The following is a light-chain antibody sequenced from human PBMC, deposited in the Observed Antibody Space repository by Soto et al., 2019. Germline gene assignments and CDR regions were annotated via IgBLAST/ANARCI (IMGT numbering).Light chain of an antibody. CDR2: AAS. CDR3: QQLNSYRWT. V-gene: IGKV1-9*01. J-gene: IGKJ1*01. CDR1: QGISSY. Sequence: DIQLTQSPSFLSASVGDRVTITCRASQGISSYLAWYQQKPGKAPKLLIYAASTLQSGVPSRFSGSGSGTEFTLTISSLQPEDCATYYCQQLNSYRWTFGQGTKVEIK.